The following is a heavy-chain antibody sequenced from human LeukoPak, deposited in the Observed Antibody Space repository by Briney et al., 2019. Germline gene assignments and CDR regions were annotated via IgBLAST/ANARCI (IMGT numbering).Heavy chain of an antibody. CDR1: GFTFNTYS. Sequence: GGSLRPSCAASGFTFNTYSMNWVRQAPRKGLEWVSSISYNSAYIFYADSLQGRFTISRDNAKNSVYLQMNSLTAEDTAVYYCARAWAPYSTQYYFDYWGQGTLVTVSS. CDR2: ISYNSAYI. D-gene: IGHD6-13*01. CDR3: ARAWAPYSTQYYFDY. J-gene: IGHJ4*02. V-gene: IGHV3-21*01.